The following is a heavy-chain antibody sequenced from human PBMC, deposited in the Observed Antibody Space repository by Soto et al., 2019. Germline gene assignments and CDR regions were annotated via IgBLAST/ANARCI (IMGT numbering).Heavy chain of an antibody. CDR3: ARGQADDSGRSSRFDY. Sequence: QVQLQESGPGLVKPSETLSLTCTVSGGSISSYYWSWIRQPPGKGLEWIGYIYYSGSTNYNPSLKRRVTKSVAPSKNQFSLKLSSVTAADTAVYYCARGQADDSGRSSRFDYWGQGTLVTVSS. CDR1: GGSISSYY. J-gene: IGHJ4*02. V-gene: IGHV4-59*08. CDR2: IYYSGST. D-gene: IGHD6-13*01.